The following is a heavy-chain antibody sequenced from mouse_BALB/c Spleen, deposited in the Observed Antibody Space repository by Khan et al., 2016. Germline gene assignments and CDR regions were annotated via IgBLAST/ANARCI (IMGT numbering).Heavy chain of an antibody. D-gene: IGHD1-1*01. CDR2: INTYSGES. CDR3: ARYRYYYGSSRYFDV. V-gene: IGHV9-3-1*01. Sequence: QIQLVQSGPELKKPGKTVKISCKASGYTFTNYGMNWVKQAPGKGLKWMGWINTYSGESTYADDFKGRFAFSLETSANTAYLQINKLKNEDTATYFCARYRYYYGSSRYFDVWGAGTTSPSPQ. J-gene: IGHJ1*01. CDR1: GYTFTNYG.